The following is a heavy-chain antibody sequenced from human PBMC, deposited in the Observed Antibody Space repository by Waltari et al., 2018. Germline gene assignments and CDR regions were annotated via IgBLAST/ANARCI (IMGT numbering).Heavy chain of an antibody. CDR1: YD. V-gene: IGHV1-8*02. Sequence: YDINWVRQATGQGLEWMGWMNPNSGNTGYAQKFQGRVTMTRNTSISTAYMELSSLRSEDTAVYYCARRDHYDSSGYYNFDYWGQGTLVTVSS. D-gene: IGHD3-22*01. CDR3: ARRDHYDSSGYYNFDY. CDR2: MNPNSGNT. J-gene: IGHJ4*02.